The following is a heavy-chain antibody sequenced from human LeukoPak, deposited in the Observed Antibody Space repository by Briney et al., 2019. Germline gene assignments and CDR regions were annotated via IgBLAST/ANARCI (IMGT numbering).Heavy chain of an antibody. J-gene: IGHJ4*02. Sequence: ASVKVSCKASGGTFSSYAISWVRQAPGQGLEWMGGIIPIFGTANYAQKFQGRVTITADKSTSTAYMELRSLRSDDTAVYYCARLAVAGPHDYWGQGTLVTVSS. D-gene: IGHD6-19*01. CDR3: ARLAVAGPHDY. V-gene: IGHV1-69*06. CDR1: GGTFSSYA. CDR2: IIPIFGTA.